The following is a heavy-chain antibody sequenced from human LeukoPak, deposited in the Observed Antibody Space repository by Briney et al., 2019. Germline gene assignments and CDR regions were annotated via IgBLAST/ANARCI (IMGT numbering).Heavy chain of an antibody. CDR1: GGSFSGYY. J-gene: IGHJ4*02. CDR3: ARGTPPL. Sequence: SETLSLTCAAYGGSFSGYYWSWIRQPPGKGLEWIGEINHSGSTNYNPSLKSRVTISVDTSKNQFSLKLSSVTAADTAVYYCARGTPPLWGQGTLVTVSS. CDR2: INHSGST. V-gene: IGHV4-34*01.